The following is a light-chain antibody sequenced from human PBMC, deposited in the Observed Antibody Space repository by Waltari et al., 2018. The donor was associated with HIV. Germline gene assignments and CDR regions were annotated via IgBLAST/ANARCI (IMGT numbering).Light chain of an antibody. Sequence: QSVLMQPPSVYGAPGQRVTMSCAGTNSNIGAGYDVHWYQQLPGTAPKFLIYANANRPSGVPDRVSGSKSGTSASLAITGLQAEDEADYYCQSFDTSLGVVFGGGTKVTVL. CDR3: QSFDTSLGVV. CDR2: ANA. CDR1: NSNIGAGYD. J-gene: IGLJ2*01. V-gene: IGLV1-40*01.